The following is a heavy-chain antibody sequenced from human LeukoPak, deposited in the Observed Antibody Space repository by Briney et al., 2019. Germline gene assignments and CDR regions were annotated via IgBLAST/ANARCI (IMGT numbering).Heavy chain of an antibody. CDR3: ARDFGKDTAMVLGGALDY. Sequence: GGSLRLSCVASGFTLSTSGMHWVRQAPGKGLEWVGLMWADGMDKDYKESVKGRFTVSRDNSKTTLFLQMTSLRAQNTAVYYCARDFGKDTAMVLGGALDYWGQGTLVTVSS. V-gene: IGHV3-33*01. CDR2: MWADGMDK. J-gene: IGHJ4*02. D-gene: IGHD5-18*01. CDR1: GFTLSTSG.